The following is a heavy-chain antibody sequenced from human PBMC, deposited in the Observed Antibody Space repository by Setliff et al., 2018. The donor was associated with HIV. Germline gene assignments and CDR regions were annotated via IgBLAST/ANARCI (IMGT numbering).Heavy chain of an antibody. CDR1: GYSISSGYY. V-gene: IGHV4-38-2*02. Sequence: PSETLSLTCAVSGYSISSGYYWGWIRQTPGKGLEWIGSIYHSGTTYYDPSLRSRVTISVDTSKNQFSLKLRSVTAADTAVYYCARDAPYCSSHSCSVRLFDYWGQGTLVTVSS. CDR3: ARDAPYCSSHSCSVRLFDY. J-gene: IGHJ4*02. D-gene: IGHD2-2*01. CDR2: IYHSGTT.